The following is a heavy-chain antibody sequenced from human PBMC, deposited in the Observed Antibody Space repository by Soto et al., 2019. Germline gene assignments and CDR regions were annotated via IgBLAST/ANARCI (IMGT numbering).Heavy chain of an antibody. V-gene: IGHV4-31*03. J-gene: IGHJ6*02. CDR1: GGSISSGCYY. Sequence: QVQLQESGPGLVKPSQTLSLTCTVSGGSISSGCYYWSWIRQHPGKGLEWIGYIFYSGSTYYNPSLKSRVTISVDTSKNQFSLKLSSVTAADTAVYYCARCRGGSCIYGMDVWGQGTTVTVSS. CDR2: IFYSGST. D-gene: IGHD2-15*01. CDR3: ARCRGGSCIYGMDV.